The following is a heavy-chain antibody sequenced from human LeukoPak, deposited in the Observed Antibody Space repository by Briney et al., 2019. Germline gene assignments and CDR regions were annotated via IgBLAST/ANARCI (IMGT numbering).Heavy chain of an antibody. CDR3: AREDTFAPFSY. V-gene: IGHV3-21*04. CDR1: GFTFSSYS. J-gene: IGHJ4*02. Sequence: GGSLRLSCAASGFTFSSYSINWVRQAPGKGLEWVSSISSSSSYIYYADSVKGRFTISRDNAKNSLYLQMNSLRAEDTAVYYCAREDTFAPFSYWGQGTLVTVSS. CDR2: ISSSSSYI. D-gene: IGHD5-18*01.